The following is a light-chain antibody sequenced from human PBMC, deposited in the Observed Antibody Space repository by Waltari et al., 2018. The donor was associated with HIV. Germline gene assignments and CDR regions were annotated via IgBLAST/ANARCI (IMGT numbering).Light chain of an antibody. Sequence: QSVLTQPPSVSGAQGQRVTISCTGSSSNIGAGYDVHWYQQLPGTAPKLFIYANNNRPSGIPDRFSGSKSGTSASLAITGLRAEDEGDYYCQSYDTSLGGSVFGGGTKLTVL. CDR2: ANN. J-gene: IGLJ3*02. V-gene: IGLV1-40*01. CDR1: SSNIGAGYD. CDR3: QSYDTSLGGSV.